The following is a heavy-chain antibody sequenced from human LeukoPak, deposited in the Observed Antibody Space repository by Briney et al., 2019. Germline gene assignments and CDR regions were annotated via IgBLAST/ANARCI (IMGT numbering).Heavy chain of an antibody. J-gene: IGHJ4*02. D-gene: IGHD3-9*01. CDR2: IHHTGTT. CDR1: GGSISSGGYY. V-gene: IGHV4-31*03. CDR3: ARGPTDYVLLTGSGLN. Sequence: PSQTLSLTCTVSGGSISSGGYYWSWIRQPPGRGLEWIGEIHHTGTTNYNPSLKSRVTISVDKSKNQFSLRVSSVTAADTAIYYCARGPTDYVLLTGSGLNWGQGTLVIVSS.